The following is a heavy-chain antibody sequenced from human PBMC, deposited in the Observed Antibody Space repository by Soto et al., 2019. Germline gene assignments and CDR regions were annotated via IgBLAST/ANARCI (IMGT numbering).Heavy chain of an antibody. CDR2: ISSSSSTI. CDR1: GFTFSSYS. J-gene: IGHJ5*02. D-gene: IGHD1-26*01. V-gene: IGHV3-48*02. CDR3: AREGGNLNWFDP. Sequence: EVQLVESGGGLVQPGGSLRLSCAASGFTFSSYSMNWVRQAPGKGLEWVSYISSSSSTIYYADSVKGRFTISRDNAKNSLYLQMNCLRDEDTAVYYCAREGGNLNWFDPWGQGTLVTVYS.